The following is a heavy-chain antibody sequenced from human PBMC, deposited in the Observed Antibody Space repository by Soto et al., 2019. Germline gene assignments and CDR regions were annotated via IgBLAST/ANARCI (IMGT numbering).Heavy chain of an antibody. V-gene: IGHV3-30*18. CDR2: ISYDGSNK. CDR1: GFTFSSYG. Sequence: QVQLVESGGGVVQPGRSLRLSCAASGFTFSSYGMHWVRQAPGKGLEWVAVISYDGSNKYYADSVKGRFTISRDNSKNTLYLQMNSLRAEDTAVYYCAKREYSYGYLRYWGQGTLVTVSS. J-gene: IGHJ4*02. D-gene: IGHD5-18*01. CDR3: AKREYSYGYLRY.